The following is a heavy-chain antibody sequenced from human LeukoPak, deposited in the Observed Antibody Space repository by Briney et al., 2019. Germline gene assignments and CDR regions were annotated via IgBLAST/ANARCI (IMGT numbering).Heavy chain of an antibody. V-gene: IGHV3-30-3*01. Sequence: GRSLRLSCAASGFTFSSYAMHWVRQAPGKGLEWVAVISYDGSNKYYADSVKGRFTISRDNSKNALYLQMNSLRAEDTAVYYCARDGELATVVDYWGQGTLVTVSS. J-gene: IGHJ4*02. CDR1: GFTFSSYA. CDR3: ARDGELATVVDY. CDR2: ISYDGSNK. D-gene: IGHD4-23*01.